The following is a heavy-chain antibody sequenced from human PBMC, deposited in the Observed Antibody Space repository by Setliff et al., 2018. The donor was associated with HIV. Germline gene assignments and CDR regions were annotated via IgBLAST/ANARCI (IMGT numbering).Heavy chain of an antibody. CDR3: ARDSEYCSVTWERYYYQYMDV. V-gene: IGHV1-69*13. J-gene: IGHJ6*03. CDR2: IIPVFATT. CDR1: GGSFSSYV. Sequence: SVKVSCKASGGSFSSYVISWVRQAPGQGLEWMGGIIPVFATTNYAQRFQGRVTITADENTNTAYMELSSLTSEDTALYFCARDSEYCSVTWERYYYQYMDVWGKGTTVTVSS. D-gene: IGHD6-19*01.